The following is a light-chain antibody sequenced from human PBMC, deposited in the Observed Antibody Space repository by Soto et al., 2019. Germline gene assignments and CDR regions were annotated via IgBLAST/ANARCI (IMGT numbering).Light chain of an antibody. V-gene: IGKV1-13*02. CDR3: QQFNSYPP. Sequence: AIQLTQSPSSLSASVGDRVTITCRASQGVSSALAWYQQKPGEAPKLLIYDASSLESGVPSRFSGSGSGTDFTLTISSLQHEDFATYYCQQFNSYPPFGQGTKLEIK. CDR2: DAS. CDR1: QGVSSA. J-gene: IGKJ2*01.